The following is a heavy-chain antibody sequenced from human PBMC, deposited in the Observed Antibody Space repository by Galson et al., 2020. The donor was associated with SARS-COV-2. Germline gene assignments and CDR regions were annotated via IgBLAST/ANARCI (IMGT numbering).Heavy chain of an antibody. V-gene: IGHV2-26*01. CDR1: GFSLSNARMG. CDR2: IFSNDEK. D-gene: IGHD3-22*01. Sequence: SGPTLVKPTETLTLTCTVSGFSLSNARMGVSWIRQAPGKALEWLAHIFSNDEKSYSTSLKSRLTISKDTSKRQVVLTMTNMDPVDTATYFCARLTDVYYYDSAGRNYYYMDVWGKGTTVTVSS. CDR3: ARLTDVYYYDSAGRNYYYMDV. J-gene: IGHJ6*03.